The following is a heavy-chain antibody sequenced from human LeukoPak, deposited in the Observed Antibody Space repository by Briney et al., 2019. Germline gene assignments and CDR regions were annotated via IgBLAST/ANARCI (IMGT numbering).Heavy chain of an antibody. Sequence: GGSLRLSCAASGFLFKVCYVSCIRRAPGEGVERVTYISINRRYTNSADSVKVRFTISRDNAKNSVYLQMNSLRSEDTAVYYCARDRATQLVWFDPWGQGTLVTVSS. CDR2: ISINRRYT. D-gene: IGHD1-1*01. J-gene: IGHJ5*02. CDR1: GFLFKVCY. V-gene: IGHV3-11*06. CDR3: ARDRATQLVWFDP.